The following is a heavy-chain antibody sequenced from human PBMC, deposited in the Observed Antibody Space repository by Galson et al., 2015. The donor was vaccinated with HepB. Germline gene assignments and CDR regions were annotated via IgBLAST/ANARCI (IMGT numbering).Heavy chain of an antibody. CDR2: INPYNGKT. V-gene: IGHV1-18*01. J-gene: IGHJ4*02. Sequence: SVKVSCKASGYNFNRYGITWVRQAPGRGLECMGWINPYNGKTNYEQRVQGRATMTTDTSTSTAYVELRSLRSDDTAVYYCARQNLGPGGYYFDYWGQGSPVTVSS. CDR3: ARQNLGPGGYYFDY. CDR1: GYNFNRYG. D-gene: IGHD3-22*01.